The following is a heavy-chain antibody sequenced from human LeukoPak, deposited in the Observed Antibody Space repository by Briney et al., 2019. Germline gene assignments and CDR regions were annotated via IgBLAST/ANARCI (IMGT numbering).Heavy chain of an antibody. CDR2: IYYSGST. CDR1: GGSISRYY. Sequence: SETLSLTCTVSGGSISRYYWSWIRQPPGKGLEWIGYIYYSGSTNYNPSLKSRVTISVDTSKNQFSLRLSSVTAADTAVYYCARSAIAVAGTIGYWGQGTLVTVSS. V-gene: IGHV4-59*08. J-gene: IGHJ4*02. D-gene: IGHD6-19*01. CDR3: ARSAIAVAGTIGY.